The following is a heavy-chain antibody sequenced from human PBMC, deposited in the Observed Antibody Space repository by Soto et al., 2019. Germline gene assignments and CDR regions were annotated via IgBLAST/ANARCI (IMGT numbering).Heavy chain of an antibody. CDR2: ISYDGSNK. V-gene: IGHV3-30-3*01. Sequence: GGSLRLSCAASGFTFSSYAMHWVRQAPGKGLEWVAVISYDGSNKYYADSVKGRFTISRDNSKNTLYLQMNSLRAEDTAVYYCARDHYGSGSMGYFDYWGQGTLVTVSS. CDR3: ARDHYGSGSMGYFDY. D-gene: IGHD3-10*01. CDR1: GFTFSSYA. J-gene: IGHJ4*02.